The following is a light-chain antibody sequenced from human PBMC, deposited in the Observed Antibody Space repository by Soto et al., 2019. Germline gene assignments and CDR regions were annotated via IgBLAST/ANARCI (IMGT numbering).Light chain of an antibody. Sequence: DIVMTQTKISLPVTPGQPAAISRKSSQSLLHSDGKTYLYWYLQKPGQSPQVLIYGASNRATGIPDRFSGSGSGTDFTLTISRLEPEDFAVYYCQQYGRSGTFGQGTKVDI. CDR3: QQYGRSGT. CDR1: QSLLHSDGKTY. J-gene: IGKJ1*01. CDR2: GAS. V-gene: IGKV2D-29*02.